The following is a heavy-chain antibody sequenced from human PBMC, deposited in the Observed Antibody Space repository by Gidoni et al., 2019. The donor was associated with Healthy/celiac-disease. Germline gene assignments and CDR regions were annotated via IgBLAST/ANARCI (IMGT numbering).Heavy chain of an antibody. CDR2: IIPILGIA. Sequence: QVQLVQSRAEVKKPGSSVKVSCKASGGTFSSYAICWVRQAPGQGLEWMGRIIPILGIANYAQKFQGRVTITADKSTSTAYMELSSLRSEDTAVYYCASLVEYYYDSSGLSPWASDAFDIWGQGTMVTVSS. V-gene: IGHV1-69*04. D-gene: IGHD3-22*01. CDR1: GGTFSSYA. J-gene: IGHJ3*02. CDR3: ASLVEYYYDSSGLSPWASDAFDI.